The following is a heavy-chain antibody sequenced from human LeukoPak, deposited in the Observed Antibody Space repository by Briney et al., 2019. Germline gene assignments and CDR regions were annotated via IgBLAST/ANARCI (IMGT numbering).Heavy chain of an antibody. CDR3: ASSVIRGKGFADY. Sequence: SETLSLTCSVSGVSISSGSNYWGWIRQPPGKTLEWIGSIYSSGNTYYNPSLKSRVTISVDTSKNQFSLKLSSVTAADTAVYYCASSVIRGKGFADYWGQGTLVTVSS. D-gene: IGHD3-16*02. CDR1: GVSISSGSNY. J-gene: IGHJ4*02. CDR2: IYSSGNT. V-gene: IGHV4-39*07.